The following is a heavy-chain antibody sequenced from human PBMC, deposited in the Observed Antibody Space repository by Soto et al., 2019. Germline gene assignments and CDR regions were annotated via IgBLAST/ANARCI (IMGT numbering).Heavy chain of an antibody. CDR3: AKDRDVVVGGGLDV. J-gene: IGHJ6*02. CDR1: GFTFGSYD. Sequence: EVQLLESGGGLVQPGGSLRLSCAASGFTFGSYDMNWVRQAPGKGLARVSGISASGGSAYYADSVKGRFTISRDNSKNLLYLQLKSLRAEDTAIYFCAKDRDVVVGGGLDVWGQGTTVTVSS. CDR2: ISASGGSA. D-gene: IGHD3-16*01. V-gene: IGHV3-23*01.